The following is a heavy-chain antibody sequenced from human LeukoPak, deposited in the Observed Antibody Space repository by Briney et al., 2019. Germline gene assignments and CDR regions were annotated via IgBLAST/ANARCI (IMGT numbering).Heavy chain of an antibody. Sequence: PGGSLRLSCAASGFTFTTYAMHWVRQAPGKGLEWVPFIRYDGSNKYCADSVKGRFTISRDNSKNTLYLQINRLRAEDTAVYYCVRDLDTVTTAFFVYWGQGTLVTVSS. D-gene: IGHD4-11*01. CDR2: IRYDGSNK. CDR1: GFTFTTYA. CDR3: VRDLDTVTTAFFVY. V-gene: IGHV3-30*02. J-gene: IGHJ4*02.